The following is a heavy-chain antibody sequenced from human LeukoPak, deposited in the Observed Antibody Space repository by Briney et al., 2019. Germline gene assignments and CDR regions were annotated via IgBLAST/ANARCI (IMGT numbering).Heavy chain of an antibody. CDR2: INHSGST. CDR3: ARVPSSLYYDFWSGPFDY. V-gene: IGHV4-34*01. D-gene: IGHD3-3*01. Sequence: SETLSLTCAVYGGSFSGYYWSWIRQPPGKVLEWIGEINHSGSTNYNPSLKSRVTISVDTSKNQFSLKLSSVTAADTAVYYCARVPSSLYYDFWSGPFDYWGQGTLVTVSS. J-gene: IGHJ4*02. CDR1: GGSFSGYY.